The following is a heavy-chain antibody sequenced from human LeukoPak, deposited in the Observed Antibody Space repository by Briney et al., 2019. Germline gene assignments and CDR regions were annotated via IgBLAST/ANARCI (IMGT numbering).Heavy chain of an antibody. D-gene: IGHD6-13*01. CDR1: GGTFSSYA. J-gene: IGHJ2*01. Sequence: SVKVSCKASGGTFSSYAISWVRQAPGQGLEWMGGIIPIFGTVNYAQKFQGRVTITADESTSRAYMEVSSLRSEGTAVYYCAREEPLSSTAAGNWYFDLWGGGTLVTVSS. CDR2: IIPIFGTV. CDR3: AREEPLSSTAAGNWYFDL. V-gene: IGHV1-69*13.